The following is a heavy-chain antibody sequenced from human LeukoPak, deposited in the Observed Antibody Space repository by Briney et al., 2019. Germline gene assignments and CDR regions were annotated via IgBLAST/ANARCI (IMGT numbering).Heavy chain of an antibody. CDR1: GFTFSDYY. D-gene: IGHD1-26*01. V-gene: IGHV3-11*01. CDR3: ARGRESYYYYGMDV. Sequence: PGGSLRLSCAASGFTFSDYYMSWIRQAPGKGLEWVSYISSSGRTIYYADSVKGRFTISRDNAKNSLHLQMNSLRAEDTAVYYCARGRESYYYYGMDVWGQGTTVTVSS. CDR2: ISSSGRTI. J-gene: IGHJ6*02.